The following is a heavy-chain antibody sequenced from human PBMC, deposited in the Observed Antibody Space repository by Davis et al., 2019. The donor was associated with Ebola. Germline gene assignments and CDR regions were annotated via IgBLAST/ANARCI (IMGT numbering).Heavy chain of an antibody. CDR3: AKGTGATPAYHFDS. D-gene: IGHD1-26*01. V-gene: IGHV3-23*01. J-gene: IGHJ4*02. Sequence: GESLKISCAGSGFTFSSYAMSWVRQAPGKGLEWVSVISSSGGSTYYADSVKGRFTTSRDNSKNTLYLQMNTLRAEDTAVYYCAKGTGATPAYHFDSWGQGTLVTVSS. CDR1: GFTFSSYA. CDR2: ISSSGGST.